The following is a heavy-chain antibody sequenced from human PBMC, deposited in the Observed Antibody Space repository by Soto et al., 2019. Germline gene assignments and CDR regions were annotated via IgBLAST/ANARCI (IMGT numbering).Heavy chain of an antibody. Sequence: SETLSLTCTVSGGSISSYYWSWIRQPPGKGLEWIGYIYYSGSTNYNPSLKSRVTISVDTSKNQFSLKLSSVTAADTAVYYCARDYYDCSGYQYYFDYWGQGTLVTVSS. CDR2: IYYSGST. CDR1: GGSISSYY. J-gene: IGHJ4*02. CDR3: ARDYYDCSGYQYYFDY. V-gene: IGHV4-59*01. D-gene: IGHD3-22*01.